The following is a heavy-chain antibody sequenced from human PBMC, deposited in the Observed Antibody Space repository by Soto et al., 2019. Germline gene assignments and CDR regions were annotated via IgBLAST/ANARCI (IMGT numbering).Heavy chain of an antibody. CDR1: GFTVSSNY. J-gene: IGHJ6*02. CDR3: ARDQTYCSGGSCLYGMDV. V-gene: IGHV3-53*01. D-gene: IGHD2-15*01. CDR2: IYSGGST. Sequence: GGSLRLSCAASGFTVSSNYMSWVRQAPGKGLEWVSVIYSGGSTYYADSVKGRFTISRDNSKNTLYLQMNSLRAEDTAVYYCARDQTYCSGGSCLYGMDVWGQGTTVTVSS.